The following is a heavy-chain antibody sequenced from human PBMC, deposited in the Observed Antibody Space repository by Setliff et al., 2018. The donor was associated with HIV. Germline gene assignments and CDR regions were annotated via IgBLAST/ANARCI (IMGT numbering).Heavy chain of an antibody. J-gene: IGHJ4*02. CDR2: IYHGGNT. CDR3: MRGRSITIFGVAYFDF. D-gene: IGHD3-3*01. Sequence: PSETLSLTCTVSGGSISITSYYWGWIRQPPGKGLEWIGSIYHGGNTRYNPSLKSRLTMSIDKSKNQFSLNLSSVTAADTAVYYCMRGRSITIFGVAYFDFWGQGTQVTV. V-gene: IGHV4-39*07. CDR1: GGSISITSYY.